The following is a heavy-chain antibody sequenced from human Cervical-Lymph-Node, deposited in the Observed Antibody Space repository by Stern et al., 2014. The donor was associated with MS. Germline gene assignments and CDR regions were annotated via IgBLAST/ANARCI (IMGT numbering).Heavy chain of an antibody. J-gene: IGHJ4*02. V-gene: IGHV3-23*04. CDR2: INSSGGRT. D-gene: IGHD3-16*02. CDR3: ARGGDIWGRYRQYYFDY. Sequence: EVQLEESGGGLVQPGGSLRLSCAASGFTFSSYAMTWVRQAPGKGLEWVSSINSSGGRTDNADSVKGRFTISRDNSKNTLFLQMNSLRDEDTAVYYCARGGDIWGRYRQYYFDYWGQGSLVTVSS. CDR1: GFTFSSYA.